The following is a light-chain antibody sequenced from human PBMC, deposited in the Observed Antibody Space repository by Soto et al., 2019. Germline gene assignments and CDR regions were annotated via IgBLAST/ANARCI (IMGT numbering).Light chain of an antibody. J-gene: IGLJ1*01. CDR2: DVS. Sequence: QSVLNQPASVSGSPGQSITISCTGTSSDVGGYNYVSWYQQHPGKAPKLMIYDVSNRPSGVSNRFSGSKSGNTASLTISGLQAEDEADYYCSSYTSSSTLDVFGTGTKLTV. CDR3: SSYTSSSTLDV. CDR1: SSDVGGYNY. V-gene: IGLV2-14*01.